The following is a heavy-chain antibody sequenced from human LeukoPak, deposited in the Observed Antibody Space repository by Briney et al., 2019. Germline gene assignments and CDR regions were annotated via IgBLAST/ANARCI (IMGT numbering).Heavy chain of an antibody. CDR1: GFTFSSYA. V-gene: IGHV3-23*01. J-gene: IGHJ4*02. CDR3: AKDRALVRSAYFDY. CDR2: ISGSGGST. Sequence: PGGSLRLSCAASGFTFSSYAMSWVRQALGKGLEWVSVISGSGGSTSYADSVKGRFTISRDNSKNTLYLKMNSLRVEDTAVYYCAKDRALVRSAYFDYWGQGTLVIVSS. D-gene: IGHD2-21*01.